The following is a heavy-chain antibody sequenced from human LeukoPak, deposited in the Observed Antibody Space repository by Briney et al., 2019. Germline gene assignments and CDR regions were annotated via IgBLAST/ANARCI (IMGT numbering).Heavy chain of an antibody. J-gene: IGHJ1*01. V-gene: IGHV1-69*13. CDR2: IIPIFGTA. CDR3: ARAAVMTTVTTSFEH. D-gene: IGHD4-17*01. Sequence: ASVKVSCKASGGTFSSYAISRVRQAPGQGLEWMGGIIPIFGTANYAQKFQGRVTITADESTSTAYMELSSLRSEDTAVYYCARAAVMTTVTTSFEHWGQGTLVTVSS. CDR1: GGTFSSYA.